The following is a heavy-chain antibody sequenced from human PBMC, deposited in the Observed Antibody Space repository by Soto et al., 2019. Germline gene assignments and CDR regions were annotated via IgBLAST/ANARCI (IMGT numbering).Heavy chain of an antibody. CDR3: ARRFTIFGVNYYYYYYMDV. V-gene: IGHV4-39*01. CDR2: IYYSGST. J-gene: IGHJ6*03. Sequence: SETLSLTCTVSGGSISSSSYYWGWIRQPPGKGLEWIGSIYYSGSTYYNPSLKSRVTISVDTSKNQFSLKLSSVTAADTAVYYCARRFTIFGVNYYYYYYMDVWGKGTTVTVSS. CDR1: GGSISSSSYY. D-gene: IGHD3-3*01.